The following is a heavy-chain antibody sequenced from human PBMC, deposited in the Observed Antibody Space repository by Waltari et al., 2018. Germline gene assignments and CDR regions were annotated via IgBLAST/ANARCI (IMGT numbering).Heavy chain of an antibody. Sequence: QVQLVESGGGVVQPGRSLRLSCAASGFTFSGHCLHWVRQAPGKGLEWVAIIWYDGSNEYYGDSVKGRFTISRDNSKNTLYLQMNSLRAEDTGVYYCARGTDRSSWYSKGMDVWGQGTTVTVSS. CDR2: IWYDGSNE. CDR3: ARGTDRSSWYSKGMDV. J-gene: IGHJ6*02. V-gene: IGHV3-33*01. CDR1: GFTFSGHC. D-gene: IGHD6-13*01.